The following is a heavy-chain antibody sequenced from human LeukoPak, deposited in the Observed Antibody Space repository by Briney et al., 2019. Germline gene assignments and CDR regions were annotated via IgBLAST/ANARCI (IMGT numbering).Heavy chain of an antibody. J-gene: IGHJ6*03. V-gene: IGHV1-69*05. CDR2: IIPIFGTA. D-gene: IGHD3-3*01. CDR1: GGTFSSYA. Sequence: SVKVSCKASGGTFSSYAISWVRQAPGQGLEWMGGIIPIFGTANYAQKFQGRVTITTDESTSTAYMELSSLRSEDTAVYYCAGGRIFGVVPAPYYYMDVWGKGTTVTVSS. CDR3: AGGRIFGVVPAPYYYMDV.